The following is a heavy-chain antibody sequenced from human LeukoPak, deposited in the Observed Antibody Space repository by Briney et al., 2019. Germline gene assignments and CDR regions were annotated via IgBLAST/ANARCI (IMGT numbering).Heavy chain of an antibody. CDR2: ISSTSDTI. J-gene: IGHJ2*01. D-gene: IGHD4-23*01. CDR1: GYTFSNAW. CDR3: ARGLDGNPIWYFDP. V-gene: IGHV3-48*01. Sequence: SGSLRPSCAVSGYTFSNAWMSGVRQAPGKGLEWVSYISSTSDTIYYGDSVRGRFAISRDNAKNSLYLQMNSLRVEDTAVYYCARGLDGNPIWYFDPWGRGTLVTVSS.